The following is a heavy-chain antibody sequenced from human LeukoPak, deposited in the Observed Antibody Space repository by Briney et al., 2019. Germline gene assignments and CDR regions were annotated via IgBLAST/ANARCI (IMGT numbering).Heavy chain of an antibody. CDR3: ARNARYGDYVDY. D-gene: IGHD4-17*01. V-gene: IGHV4-59*12. Sequence: SETLSLTCTVSGGSISSYYWSWIRQPPGKGLEWIGYIYYSGSTNYNPSLKSRVTISVDTSKNQFSLKLSSVTAADTAVYYCARNARYGDYVDYWGQGTLVTVSS. CDR1: GGSISSYY. J-gene: IGHJ4*02. CDR2: IYYSGST.